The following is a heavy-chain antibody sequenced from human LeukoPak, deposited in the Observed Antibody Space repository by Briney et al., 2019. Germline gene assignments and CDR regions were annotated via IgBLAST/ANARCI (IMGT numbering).Heavy chain of an antibody. V-gene: IGHV4-59*01. D-gene: IGHD4-17*01. CDR2: IFYNGNT. J-gene: IGHJ2*01. Sequence: PSETLSLTCTVSGASFSSYYWSWLRQPPGKGLEWIAYIFYNGNTKYNPSLKSRVTISVDTSKNHFSLKLSSVTAADTAVYYCARGDYGDYSFYWYFDLWGRGTLVTVSS. CDR3: ARGDYGDYSFYWYFDL. CDR1: GASFSSYY.